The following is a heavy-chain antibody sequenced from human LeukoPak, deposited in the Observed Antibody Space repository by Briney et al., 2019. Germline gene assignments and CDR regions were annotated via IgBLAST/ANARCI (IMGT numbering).Heavy chain of an antibody. CDR2: IRYDGSNK. CDR3: ARGGSSSWYGDY. D-gene: IGHD6-13*01. V-gene: IGHV3-30*02. J-gene: IGHJ4*02. CDR1: GFTFSSYG. Sequence: GGSLRLSCAASGFTFSSYGMHWVRQAPGKGLEWVAFIRYDGSNKYYADSVKGRFTISRDNSKNTLYLQMNSLRAEDTAVYYCARGGSSSWYGDYWGQGTLVTVSS.